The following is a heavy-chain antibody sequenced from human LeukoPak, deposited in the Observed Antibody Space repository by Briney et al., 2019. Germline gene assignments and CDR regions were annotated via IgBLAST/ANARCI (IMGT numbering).Heavy chain of an antibody. Sequence: SETLSLTCTVSGGSISSYYWSWIRQPPGKGLEWIGYIYYSGSTNYNPSLKSQVTISVDTSKNQFSLKLSSVTAADTAVYYCARDLVTTVYYGMDVWGQGTTVTVSS. CDR3: ARDLVTTVYYGMDV. D-gene: IGHD4-4*01. J-gene: IGHJ6*02. CDR1: GGSISSYY. V-gene: IGHV4-59*01. CDR2: IYYSGST.